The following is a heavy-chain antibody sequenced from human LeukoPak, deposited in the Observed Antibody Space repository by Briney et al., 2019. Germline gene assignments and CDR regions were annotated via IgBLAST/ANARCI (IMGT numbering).Heavy chain of an antibody. V-gene: IGHV4-39*07. CDR3: ARRVSGYYDSSGRNWFDP. CDR2: VYHSGST. J-gene: IGHJ5*02. Sequence: SETLSLTCSISGASISINNFWWGWIRQSPGKAMEWVGSVYHSGSTYYNPSLTRRLNMSVDTSKNQFSLKLTSLTAADTAMYYCARRVSGYYDSSGRNWFDPWGQGTLVTVSS. D-gene: IGHD3-22*01. CDR1: GASISINNFW.